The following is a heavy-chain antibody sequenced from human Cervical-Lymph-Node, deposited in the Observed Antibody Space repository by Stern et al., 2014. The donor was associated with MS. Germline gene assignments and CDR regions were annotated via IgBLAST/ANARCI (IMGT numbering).Heavy chain of an antibody. CDR2: IYPGDSQT. V-gene: IGHV5-51*01. CDR1: GFKFSIYW. D-gene: IGHD1-14*01. CDR3: ARQTTAWASDV. Sequence: EVQLVQSGAELIRPGESLKISCKGSGFKFSIYWIAWVRQMPGKGLEWMGMIYPGDSQTRSSPPFQGQVTMSADKSPSTAYLQWSSLNASDTAMYFCARQTTAWASDVWGQGTLVTVSS. J-gene: IGHJ4*02.